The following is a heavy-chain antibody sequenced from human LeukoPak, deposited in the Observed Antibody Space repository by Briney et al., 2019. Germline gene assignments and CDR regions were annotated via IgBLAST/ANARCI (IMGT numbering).Heavy chain of an antibody. J-gene: IGHJ4*02. D-gene: IGHD3-10*01. CDR1: GFTFSNAW. V-gene: IGHV3-15*01. CDR3: TTVVRDYFDY. CDR2: IKSKTDGRTT. Sequence: GGSLRLSCAASGFTFSNAWMSWVRQAPGKGLEWVGRIKSKTDGRTTDYAAPVKGRFTISRDDSKNTLYLQMNSLKTEDTAVYYCTTVVRDYFDYWGQGTLVTVSS.